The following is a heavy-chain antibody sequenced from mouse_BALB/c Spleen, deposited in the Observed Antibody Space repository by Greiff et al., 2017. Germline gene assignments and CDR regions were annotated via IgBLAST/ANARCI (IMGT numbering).Heavy chain of an antibody. Sequence: VQLQESGAELAKPGASVKMSCKASGYTFTSYWMHWVKQRPGQGLEWIGYINPSTGYTEYNQKFKDKATLTADKSSSTAYMQLSSLTSEDSAVYYCARRRFDYWGQGTTLTVSS. J-gene: IGHJ2*01. V-gene: IGHV1-7*01. CDR1: GYTFTSYW. CDR2: INPSTGYT. CDR3: ARRRFDY.